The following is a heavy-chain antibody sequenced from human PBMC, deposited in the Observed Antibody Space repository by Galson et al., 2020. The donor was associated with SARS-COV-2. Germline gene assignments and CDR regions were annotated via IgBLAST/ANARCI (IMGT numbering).Heavy chain of an antibody. J-gene: IGHJ6*02. D-gene: IGHD4-17*01. CDR3: ARDLTTVTTGYYYYDGMDV. V-gene: IGHV1-46*01. Sequence: SDKVSCLPSRYTLTSHYMHWLRQAPAQGPEGMGIINPSGGSTSYAQKFQRRVTMTRDTSTSTVYMELTSLRSEDTAVDYCARDLTTVTTGYYYYDGMDVWGQGTTVTVSS. CDR2: INPSGGST. CDR1: RYTLTSHY.